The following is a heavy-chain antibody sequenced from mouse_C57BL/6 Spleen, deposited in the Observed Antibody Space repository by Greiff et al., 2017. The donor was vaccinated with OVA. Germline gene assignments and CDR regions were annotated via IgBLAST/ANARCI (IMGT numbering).Heavy chain of an antibody. V-gene: IGHV1-69*01. CDR1: GYTFTSYW. D-gene: IGHD1-1*01. Sequence: QVQLQQPGAELVMPGASVKLSCKASGYTFTSYWMHWVKQRPGQGLEWIGEIDPSDSYTNYNQKFKGKSTLTVDKSSSTAYMQLSSLTSEDSAVYYCARLSQDYYGSSFPFAYWGQGTLVTVSA. CDR3: ARLSQDYYGSSFPFAY. J-gene: IGHJ3*01. CDR2: IDPSDSYT.